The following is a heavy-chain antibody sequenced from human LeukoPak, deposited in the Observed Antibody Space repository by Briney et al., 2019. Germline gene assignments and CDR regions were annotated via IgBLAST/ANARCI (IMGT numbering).Heavy chain of an antibody. CDR2: IYYSGIT. CDR1: GGSVSSGSYY. CDR3: ARRSVTTYDAFDI. V-gene: IGHV4-61*01. J-gene: IGHJ3*02. D-gene: IGHD4-17*01. Sequence: PSETLSLTCTVSGGSVSSGSYYWSWIRQPPGKGLEWIAYIYYSGITNYNPSLKSRVAISVDTSKKQFSLKLSSVTAADTAVYYCARRSVTTYDAFDIWGQGTMVTVSS.